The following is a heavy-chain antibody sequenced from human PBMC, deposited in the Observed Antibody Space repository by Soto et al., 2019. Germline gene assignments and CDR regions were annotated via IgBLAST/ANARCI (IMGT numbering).Heavy chain of an antibody. V-gene: IGHV1-8*01. CDR2: MNPNSGNT. CDR1: GYTFTSYD. D-gene: IGHD5-12*01. Sequence: ASVKVSCKASGYTFTSYDINWVRQATGQGLEWMGWMNPNSGNTGYAQKFQGRVTMTRNTSISTAYMELSSLRSEDTAVYYCARRGGYDKEDAFDIWGQGTMVTVSS. CDR3: ARRGGYDKEDAFDI. J-gene: IGHJ3*02.